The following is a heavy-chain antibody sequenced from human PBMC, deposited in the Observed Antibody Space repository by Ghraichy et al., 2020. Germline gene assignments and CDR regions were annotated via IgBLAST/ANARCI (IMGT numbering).Heavy chain of an antibody. CDR1: GFTFSSYA. V-gene: IGHV3-23*01. D-gene: IGHD3-3*01. CDR2: ISGSGGST. J-gene: IGHJ6*02. CDR3: ATRYYDFWSGYWNGMDV. Sequence: GGSLRLSCAASGFTFSSYAMSWVRQAPGKGLEWVSAISGSGGSTYYADSVKGRFTISRDNSKNTLYLQMNSLRAEDTAVYYCATRYYDFWSGYWNGMDVWGQGTTVTVSS.